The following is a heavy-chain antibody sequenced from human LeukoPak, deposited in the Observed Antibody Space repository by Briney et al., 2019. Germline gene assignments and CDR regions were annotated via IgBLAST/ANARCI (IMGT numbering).Heavy chain of an antibody. CDR3: AREGWLYSSSSGGRAFDI. CDR1: GFTFSSYD. D-gene: IGHD6-6*01. CDR2: VDTTDDT. Sequence: GGSLRLSCTASGFTFSSYDMHWVRQPTGKGLEWVSGVDTTDDTYYPGSVKGRFTISRDNSKNTLYLQMNSLRAEDTAVYYCAREGWLYSSSSGGRAFDIWGQGTMVTVSS. V-gene: IGHV3-13*01. J-gene: IGHJ3*02.